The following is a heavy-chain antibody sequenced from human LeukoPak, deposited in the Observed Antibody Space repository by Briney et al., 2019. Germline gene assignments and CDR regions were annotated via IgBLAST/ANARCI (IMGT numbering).Heavy chain of an antibody. CDR3: AKDPLYGSEYDAFDI. Sequence: GGSLRLSCAASGFTFSSYGMHWVRQAPGKGLEWVAFIRYDGSNKYYADSVKGRFTISRDNSKNTLYLQMNSLRAEDTAVYYCAKDPLYGSEYDAFDIWGQGTMVTVSS. J-gene: IGHJ3*02. CDR1: GFTFSSYG. CDR2: IRYDGSNK. D-gene: IGHD3-10*01. V-gene: IGHV3-30*02.